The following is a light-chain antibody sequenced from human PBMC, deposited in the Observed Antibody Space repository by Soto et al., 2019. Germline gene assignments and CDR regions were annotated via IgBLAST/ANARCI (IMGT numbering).Light chain of an antibody. CDR3: ASKPTSSPVL. J-gene: IGLJ2*01. CDR1: SSDIGAYEQ. V-gene: IGLV2-14*01. Sequence: QSVLTQPSSMSGSPGQSITISCTGTSSDIGAYEQVSWYQHRPGRAPKVLIYDVRLRPSEVSNRFSGSKSGDTASLTLSGLQTEDEAVYYCASKPTSSPVLFGGGSKLPVL. CDR2: DVR.